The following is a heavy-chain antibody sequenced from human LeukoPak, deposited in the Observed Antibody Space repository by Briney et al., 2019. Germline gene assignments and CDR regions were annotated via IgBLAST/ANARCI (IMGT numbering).Heavy chain of an antibody. J-gene: IGHJ6*02. CDR2: INPNSGGT. CDR1: GYTFTGYY. Sequence: ASVKVSCKASGYTFTGYYMHWVRQAPGQGLEWMGWINPNSGGTNYAQKFHGRVTMTRDTSISTAYMELSRLRSDDTAVYYCARGIAAAGTDYGMDVWGQGTTVTVSS. V-gene: IGHV1-2*02. D-gene: IGHD6-13*01. CDR3: ARGIAAAGTDYGMDV.